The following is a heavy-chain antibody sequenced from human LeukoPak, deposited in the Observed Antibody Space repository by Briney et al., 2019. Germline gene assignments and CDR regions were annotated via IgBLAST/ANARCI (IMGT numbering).Heavy chain of an antibody. D-gene: IGHD6-13*01. CDR3: VRFALTSSLDH. CDR1: GYKLTNNW. Sequence: GESLKISCNISGYKLTNNWIRWVRQVPGKGLEWRGLIYPGYSDAKYSPSFQGQVTLSVDASISTAYLQLSGLRASDTAIYYCVRFALTSSLDHWGQGTLVTVSS. J-gene: IGHJ5*02. CDR2: IYPGYSDA. V-gene: IGHV5-51*01.